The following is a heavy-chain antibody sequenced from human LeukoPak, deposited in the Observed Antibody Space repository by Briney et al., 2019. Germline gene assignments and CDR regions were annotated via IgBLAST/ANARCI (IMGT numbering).Heavy chain of an antibody. Sequence: SQTLSLTCTVSGGSISSGDYYWSWIRQPPGKGLEWIGYIYYSGSTYYNPSLKSRVTISVDTSKNQFSLKLSSVTAADTAVHYCARGFGGSWYIVDAFDIWGQGTMVTVSS. CDR1: GGSISSGDYY. D-gene: IGHD6-13*01. V-gene: IGHV4-30-4*01. CDR3: ARGFGGSWYIVDAFDI. J-gene: IGHJ3*02. CDR2: IYYSGST.